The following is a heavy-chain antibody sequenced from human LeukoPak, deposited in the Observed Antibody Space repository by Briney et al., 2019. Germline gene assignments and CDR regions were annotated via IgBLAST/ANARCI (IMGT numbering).Heavy chain of an antibody. Sequence: GGSLKLSCAASGFTFSDYYMSWIRQAPGKGLEWVSYISSSGSTIYYADSVKGRFTISRDNAKNSLYLPMNSLRAEDTAVYYCASDIAPRYCSGGSCPPPRDAFDIWGQGTMVTVSS. CDR1: GFTFSDYY. CDR3: ASDIAPRYCSGGSCPPPRDAFDI. V-gene: IGHV3-11*04. J-gene: IGHJ3*02. CDR2: ISSSGSTI. D-gene: IGHD2-15*01.